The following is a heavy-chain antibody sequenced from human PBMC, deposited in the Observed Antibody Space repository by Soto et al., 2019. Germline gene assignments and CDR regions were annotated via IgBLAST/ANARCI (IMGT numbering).Heavy chain of an antibody. Sequence: ASVKVSCKAPGDTFTSYYLNWVRQAPGQGLEWMGVINPHGGSTKYAQKFQGRITMTRDTSRSTVYMELSSLRSDDTAIYYCARSSGGNFGVIIEGSNWFDPWGQGTLVTVSS. CDR1: GDTFTSYY. J-gene: IGHJ5*02. CDR2: INPHGGST. V-gene: IGHV1-46*01. D-gene: IGHD3-3*01. CDR3: ARSSGGNFGVIIEGSNWFDP.